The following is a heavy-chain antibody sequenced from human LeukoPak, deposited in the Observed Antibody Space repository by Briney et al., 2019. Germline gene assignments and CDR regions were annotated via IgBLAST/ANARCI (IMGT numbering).Heavy chain of an antibody. CDR2: INPNSGTR. D-gene: IGHD3-22*01. Sequence: ASVKVSCKASGYSFTGHYVHWVRQAPGQGLEWLGCINPNSGTRNYAPTFQGRVAMTTDTSVRTAYMEVRRLTSDDTAVYYCAKGLSQDLIXXXDPWGQGTPXTVSS. V-gene: IGHV1-2*02. J-gene: IGHJ5*02. CDR3: AKGLSQDLIXXXDP. CDR1: GYSFTGHY.